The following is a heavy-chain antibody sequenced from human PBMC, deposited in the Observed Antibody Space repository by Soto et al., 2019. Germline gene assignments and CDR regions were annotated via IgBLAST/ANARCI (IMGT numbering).Heavy chain of an antibody. CDR1: GFTFSSYS. J-gene: IGHJ3*02. V-gene: IGHV3-48*01. Sequence: PGGSLRLSCAASGFTFSSYSMNWVRQAPGKGLEWVSYISSSSSTIYYADSVKGRFTISRDNAKNSLYLQMNSLRAEDTAVYYCARDLPDTSFDLSDFWSGSTDAFDIWGQGTMVTVSS. CDR3: ARDLPDTSFDLSDFWSGSTDAFDI. D-gene: IGHD3-3*01. CDR2: ISSSSSTI.